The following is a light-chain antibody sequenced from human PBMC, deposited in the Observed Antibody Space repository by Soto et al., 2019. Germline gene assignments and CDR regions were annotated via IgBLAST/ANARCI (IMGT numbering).Light chain of an antibody. CDR2: DNN. CDR3: QSYDNSLIGSYF. Sequence: QSVLTQPPSVSGAPGQRVTISCTGSSSDIGAGYDVHWYQQLPGTAPKLLIYDNNNRPSGVPDRFSGSKSGTSASLAITGLQAEDEADYYCQSYDNSLIGSYFFGTGTKVTVL. V-gene: IGLV1-40*01. J-gene: IGLJ1*01. CDR1: SSDIGAGYD.